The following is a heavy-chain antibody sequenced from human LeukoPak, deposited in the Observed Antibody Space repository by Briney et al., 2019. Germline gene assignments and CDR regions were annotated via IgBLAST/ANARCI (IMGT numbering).Heavy chain of an antibody. J-gene: IGHJ4*02. V-gene: IGHV3-23*01. CDR2: ISGSGGST. Sequence: GGSLRLSCAASGFTFSSYAMSWVRQAPGKGLEWVSAISGSGGSTYYADSVKGRFTISRDNSKNTLYLQLNSLRAEDTAVYYCAKDVLYYDSSGYYGNFDYWGQGTLVTVSS. D-gene: IGHD3-22*01. CDR3: AKDVLYYDSSGYYGNFDY. CDR1: GFTFSSYA.